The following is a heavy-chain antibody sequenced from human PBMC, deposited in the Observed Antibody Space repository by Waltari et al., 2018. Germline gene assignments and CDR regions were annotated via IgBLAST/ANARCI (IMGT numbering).Heavy chain of an antibody. Sequence: EVQVLESGGGLVQPGGSLRLSCVASGFTLNNNALSWVRQVPGRGLEWVSASGSDGRTYYADSVKGRFTISRDNSKNTLYLQMNSLRDEDTAVYYCAKEVWQQMVKMVGWFDPGARELWSPSPQ. J-gene: IGHJ5*02. V-gene: IGHV3-23*01. D-gene: IGHD2-8*01. CDR3: AKEVWQQMVKMVGWFDP. CDR1: GFTLNNNA. CDR2: SGSDGRT.